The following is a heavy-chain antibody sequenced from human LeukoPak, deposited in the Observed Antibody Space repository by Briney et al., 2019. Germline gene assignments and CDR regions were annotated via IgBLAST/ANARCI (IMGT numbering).Heavy chain of an antibody. D-gene: IGHD1-26*01. Sequence: PGGSLRLSCAASGFTFSSYAMHWVRQAPGKGLGWVAVISYDGSNKYYADSVKGRFTISRDNSKNTLYLQMNSLRAEDTAVYYCARDTYSGSYGAPYFDYWGQGTLVTVSS. V-gene: IGHV3-30-3*01. CDR3: ARDTYSGSYGAPYFDY. CDR1: GFTFSSYA. CDR2: ISYDGSNK. J-gene: IGHJ4*02.